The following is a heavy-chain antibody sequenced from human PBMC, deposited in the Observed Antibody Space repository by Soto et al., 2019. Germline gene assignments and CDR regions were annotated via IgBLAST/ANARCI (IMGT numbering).Heavy chain of an antibody. J-gene: IGHJ4*02. Sequence: ASVKVSCKASGYTFTSYYMHWVRQAPGQRLEWMGWINAGNGNTKYSQKFQGRVTITRDTSASTAYMELSSLRSEDTAVYYCATTMVRTQYYFGYWGQGTLVTVSS. CDR1: GYTFTSYY. CDR2: INAGNGNT. V-gene: IGHV1-3*01. D-gene: IGHD3-10*01. CDR3: ATTMVRTQYYFGY.